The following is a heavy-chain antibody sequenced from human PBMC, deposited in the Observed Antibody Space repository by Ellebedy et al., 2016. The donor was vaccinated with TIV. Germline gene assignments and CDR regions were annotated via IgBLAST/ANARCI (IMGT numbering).Heavy chain of an antibody. CDR3: ARPSLYSGSSRYGMDV. D-gene: IGHD6-6*01. Sequence: GESLKISXKGSGYSFTRYWLGWVRQIPGKGLEWMGIIYPADSDTRYSPSFQGQVTISADRSISTAYLLWSSLKASDTAIYYCARPSLYSGSSRYGMDVWGQGTTVTVSS. V-gene: IGHV5-51*01. CDR2: IYPADSDT. CDR1: GYSFTRYW. J-gene: IGHJ6*02.